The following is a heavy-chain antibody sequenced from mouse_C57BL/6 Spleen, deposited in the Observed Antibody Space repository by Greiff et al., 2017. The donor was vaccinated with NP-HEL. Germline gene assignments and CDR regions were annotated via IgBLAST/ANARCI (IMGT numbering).Heavy chain of an antibody. CDR2: FYPGSGSI. CDR1: GYTFTEYT. Sequence: VQLQQSGAELVKPGASVKLSCKASGYTFTEYTIHWVKQRSGQGLEWIGWFYPGSGSIKYNEKFKDKATLTADKSSSTVYMELSRLTSEDSAVYFCARHEEAYYSNYVGFDYWGQGTTLTVSS. V-gene: IGHV1-62-2*01. J-gene: IGHJ2*01. D-gene: IGHD2-5*01. CDR3: ARHEEAYYSNYVGFDY.